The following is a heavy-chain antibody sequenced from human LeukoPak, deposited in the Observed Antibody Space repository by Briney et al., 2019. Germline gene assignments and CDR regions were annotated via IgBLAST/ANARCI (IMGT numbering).Heavy chain of an antibody. Sequence: GGSLRLSCAASGFTFSGSAMGWVRQAPGEGLEWVSLISYSGANSYYTDSARGRFTISRDNSKDTLFLQMNSLRAADTAIYYCARDMQLSTWGLGTMVTVSS. V-gene: IGHV3-23*01. CDR2: ISYSGANS. D-gene: IGHD3-16*02. CDR1: GFTFSGSA. J-gene: IGHJ3*01. CDR3: ARDMQLST.